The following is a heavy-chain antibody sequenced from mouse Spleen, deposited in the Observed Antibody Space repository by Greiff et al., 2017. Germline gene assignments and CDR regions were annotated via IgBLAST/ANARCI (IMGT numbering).Heavy chain of an antibody. CDR1: GYTFTDYN. CDR2: INPNNGGT. D-gene: IGHD2-13*01. V-gene: IGHV1-18*01. CDR3: ARSRAYYGDYRFDY. J-gene: IGHJ2*01. Sequence: EVQLQQSGPELVKPGASVKIPCKASGYTFTDYNMDWVKQSHGKSLEWIGDINPNNGGTIYNQKFKGKATLTVDKSSSTAYMELRSLTSEDTAVYYCARSRAYYGDYRFDYWGQGTTLTVSS.